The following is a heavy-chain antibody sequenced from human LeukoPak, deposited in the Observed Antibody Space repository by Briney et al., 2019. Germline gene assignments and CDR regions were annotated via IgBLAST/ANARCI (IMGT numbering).Heavy chain of an antibody. Sequence: ASVKVSCKASGYTLTGYYMHWVRQAPGQGLEWMGWINPNSGGTNYAQKFQGRVTMTRDTSISTAYMELSRLRSDDTAVYYCARDTGVTVTQYYYYYYMDVLGKGTTVTVSS. CDR1: GYTLTGYY. CDR2: INPNSGGT. CDR3: ARDTGVTVTQYYYYYYMDV. J-gene: IGHJ6*03. V-gene: IGHV1-2*02. D-gene: IGHD4-17*01.